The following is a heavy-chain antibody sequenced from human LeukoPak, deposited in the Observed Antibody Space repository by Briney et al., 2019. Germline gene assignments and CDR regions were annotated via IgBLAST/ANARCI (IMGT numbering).Heavy chain of an antibody. CDR3: AGLSSYDILTGYYRPYYFHY. D-gene: IGHD3-9*01. J-gene: IGHJ4*02. CDR2: IYYSGNT. V-gene: IGHV4-39*01. CDR1: GGSINSGSYY. Sequence: SETLSLTCTVSGGSINSGSYYWGWIHQPPEKGLEWIGTIYYSGNTYYNSSLKSRVTISVDTSKNQFSLKLNSVTAADTAVYYCAGLSSYDILTGYYRPYYFHYRGQGTLVTVSS.